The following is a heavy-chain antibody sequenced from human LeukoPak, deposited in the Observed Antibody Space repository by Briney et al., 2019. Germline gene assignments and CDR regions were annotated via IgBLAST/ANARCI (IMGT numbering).Heavy chain of an antibody. CDR2: INHSGST. V-gene: IGHV4-34*01. D-gene: IGHD3-3*01. CDR1: GGSFSGYY. Sequence: SETLSLTCAVYGGSFSGYYWSWIRQPPGKGLEWIGEINHSGSTNYNPSLKSRVTISVDTSKNQFSLKLSSVTAADTAVYYCARGGLRFLNYFDYWAREPWSPSPQ. CDR3: ARGGLRFLNYFDY. J-gene: IGHJ4*02.